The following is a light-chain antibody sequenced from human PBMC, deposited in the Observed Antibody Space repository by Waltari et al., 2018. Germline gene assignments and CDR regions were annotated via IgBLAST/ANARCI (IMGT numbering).Light chain of an antibody. V-gene: IGLV2-18*02. Sequence: QSALTQPPSVSGSPGQSVTIPCTGPSRDIGSYNRFSWYQQPPGTAPTLMIYDVYNRPSGVPDRFSGSKSGNTASLTISGLQAEDEADYYCSSYTSSSTVVFGGGTKLTVL. CDR2: DVY. CDR3: SSYTSSSTVV. J-gene: IGLJ2*01. CDR1: SRDIGSYNR.